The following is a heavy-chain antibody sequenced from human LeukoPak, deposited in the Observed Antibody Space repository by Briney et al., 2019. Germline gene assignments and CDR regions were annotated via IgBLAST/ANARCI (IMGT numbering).Heavy chain of an antibody. CDR2: IRRDGGNT. CDR3: ARGPGSGKHYLTY. Sequence: GGSLRLSCAASGFTFSSAAMHWVRQAPGKGLEYVAAIRRDGGNTYYGNSVKGRFTISRDNSKDTLYLQVGSLRAEDTAVYYCARGPGSGKHYLTYWGQGTLVTVAS. J-gene: IGHJ4*02. D-gene: IGHD3-10*01. V-gene: IGHV3-64*01. CDR1: GFTFSSAA.